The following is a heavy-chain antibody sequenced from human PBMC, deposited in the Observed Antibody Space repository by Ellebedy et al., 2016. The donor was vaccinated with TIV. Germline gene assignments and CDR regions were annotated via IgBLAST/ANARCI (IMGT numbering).Heavy chain of an antibody. Sequence: SETLSLXXTVSGGSFSSYYWSWIRQSAGKGLEWIGYIYYSGSTYYNPSLKSRVTISVDTSKNQFSLKLSSVTAADTAVYYCARGNYYGARGGWFDPWGQGTLVTVSS. J-gene: IGHJ5*02. V-gene: IGHV4-59*06. D-gene: IGHD3-10*01. CDR1: GGSFSSYY. CDR3: ARGNYYGARGGWFDP. CDR2: IYYSGST.